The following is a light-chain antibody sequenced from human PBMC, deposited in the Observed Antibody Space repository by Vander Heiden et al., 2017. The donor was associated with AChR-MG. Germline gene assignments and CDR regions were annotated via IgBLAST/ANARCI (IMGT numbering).Light chain of an antibody. J-gene: IGKJ2*01. Sequence: DIVMTQSPDSLAVSLGERATINCKSSQSVFYSRYNKDAVAWYQQKPGQPPKLFILWASTRASGVPDRFTGSGSGTDFTLTISSLQAEDVEVYYCQQFYTTPYTFGQGTSLEIK. CDR2: WAS. CDR1: QSVFYSRYNKDA. CDR3: QQFYTTPYT. V-gene: IGKV4-1*01.